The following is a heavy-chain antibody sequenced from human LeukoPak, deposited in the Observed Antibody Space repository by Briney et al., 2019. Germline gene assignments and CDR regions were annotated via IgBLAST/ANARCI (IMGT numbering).Heavy chain of an antibody. Sequence: GGSLRLSCAASGFTFSSYEMNWVRQAPGKGLEWVSYISTSGSTKYYADSVKGRFTISRDNAKNSLYLQMNSLRAEDTALYYCAKDHLAVAGTAMRFEYWGQGTLVTVSS. D-gene: IGHD6-19*01. CDR1: GFTFSSYE. CDR2: ISTSGSTK. V-gene: IGHV3-48*03. J-gene: IGHJ4*02. CDR3: AKDHLAVAGTAMRFEY.